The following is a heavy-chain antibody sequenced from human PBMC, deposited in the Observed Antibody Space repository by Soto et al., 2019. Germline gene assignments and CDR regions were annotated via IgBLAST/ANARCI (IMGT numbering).Heavy chain of an antibody. D-gene: IGHD2-21*02. J-gene: IGHJ4*02. CDR3: ARREGDGFGLNY. V-gene: IGHV4-59*11. CDR2: IYFTATG. CDR1: GVSITSHY. Sequence: QVQLQASGPGLVKPSETLSLTCTVSGVSITSHYWAWIRQPPGEGLEWIGHIYFTATGTYNPVLESRVSMSVDTSKNQFSLKMTSVTAADTAVYYCARREGDGFGLNYWGQGTLVSVSS.